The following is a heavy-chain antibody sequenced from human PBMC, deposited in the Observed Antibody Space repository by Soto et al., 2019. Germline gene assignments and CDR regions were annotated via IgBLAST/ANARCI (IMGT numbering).Heavy chain of an antibody. CDR1: GYTFTGYY. Sequence: ASVKVSCKASGYTFTGYYIHWVRQAPGQGLEWMGWINPNNNDTNFAQKFQDWVTLTRDTSISTVYMELSRLRSDDTAVYYCARDPFYYDSSAYRFSRNYYNGMDVWGQGTTVTVS. D-gene: IGHD3-22*01. CDR3: ARDPFYYDSSAYRFSRNYYNGMDV. J-gene: IGHJ6*02. V-gene: IGHV1-2*04. CDR2: INPNNNDT.